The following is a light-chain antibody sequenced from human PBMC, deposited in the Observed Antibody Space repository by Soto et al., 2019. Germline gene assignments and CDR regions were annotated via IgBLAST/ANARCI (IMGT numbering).Light chain of an antibody. Sequence: EFVLTQSPGTLSLSPGERSTLSCISSQSVSSSYLAWYQQKPGQAPRLLIHGASSRATGIPDRISGSGSGTDFTLTISRLEPEDFAVYYCQQYGSSPITFGQGTRLEIK. V-gene: IGKV3-20*01. J-gene: IGKJ5*01. CDR2: GAS. CDR3: QQYGSSPIT. CDR1: QSVSSSY.